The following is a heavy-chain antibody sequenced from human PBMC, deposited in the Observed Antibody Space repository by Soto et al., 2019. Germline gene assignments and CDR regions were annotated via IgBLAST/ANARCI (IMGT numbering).Heavy chain of an antibody. J-gene: IGHJ6*03. CDR3: ARDDVLCDGGSCYGVPMDV. Sequence: EVQLVESGGGLVQPGGSLRLSCAASGFTVSSKYMSWVRQAPGKGLEWVSLIQSGGTTYYADSVKGRFTISRDSSENTLHLQMDSLRAEDTAVYHCARDDVLCDGGSCYGVPMDVCGKGTTVTVSS. V-gene: IGHV3-66*01. D-gene: IGHD2-15*01. CDR2: IQSGGTT. CDR1: GFTVSSKY.